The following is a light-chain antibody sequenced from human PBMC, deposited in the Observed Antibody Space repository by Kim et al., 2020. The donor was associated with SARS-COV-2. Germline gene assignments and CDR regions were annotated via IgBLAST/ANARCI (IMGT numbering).Light chain of an antibody. CDR2: GKN. Sequence: AVGQKVRIKCQGDSLRSYYASWYQQKPGQAPVLVFYGKNNRPSGIPDRFSGSYSGNTASLTITAAQAEDEADYYCNSRESSANHWMFGGGTQLTVL. V-gene: IGLV3-19*01. CDR3: NSRESSANHWM. J-gene: IGLJ3*02. CDR1: SLRSYY.